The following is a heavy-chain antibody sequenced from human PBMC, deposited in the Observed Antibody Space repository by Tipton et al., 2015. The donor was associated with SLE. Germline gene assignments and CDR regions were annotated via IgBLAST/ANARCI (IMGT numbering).Heavy chain of an antibody. Sequence: LRLSCNVSGGSISSGSYYWSWIRQPAGKGLEWIGHVYTSGITNFNPSLKSRVTISLDTSNNQFSLNLISVTAADPAVYFCARRPAYCCGDCYDNWSGPWDQGTLVTVSS. CDR3: ARRPAYCCGDCYDNWSGP. V-gene: IGHV4-61*09. D-gene: IGHD2-21*01. CDR1: GGSISSGSYY. J-gene: IGHJ5*02. CDR2: VYTSGIT.